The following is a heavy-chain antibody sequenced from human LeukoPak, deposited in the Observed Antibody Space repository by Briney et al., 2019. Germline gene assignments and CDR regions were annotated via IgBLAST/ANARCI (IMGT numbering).Heavy chain of an antibody. Sequence: GGSLRLSCAASGFTFSSYSMNWVRQAPGKGLEWVSSISSSSSYIYYADSVKGRFTISRDNAKNSLYLQMNSLRAEDTAIYFCAKGESKRDWTLGYWGQGTLVTVSS. D-gene: IGHD2-21*02. J-gene: IGHJ4*02. CDR3: AKGESKRDWTLGY. CDR2: ISSSSSYI. V-gene: IGHV3-21*04. CDR1: GFTFSSYS.